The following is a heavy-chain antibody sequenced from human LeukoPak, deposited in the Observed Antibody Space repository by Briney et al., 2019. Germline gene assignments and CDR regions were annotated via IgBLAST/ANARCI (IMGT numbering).Heavy chain of an antibody. V-gene: IGHV4-59*01. CDR3: ARYSKNWFDP. CDR1: GGSISSYY. D-gene: IGHD6-13*01. J-gene: IGHJ5*02. CDR2: IYYSGST. Sequence: SETLSLTCTVSGGSISSYYWSWLRQPPGKGLEWIGYIYYSGSTNYNPSLKSRVTISVDTSKNQFSLKLSSVTAADTAVYYCARYSKNWFDPWGQGTLVTVSS.